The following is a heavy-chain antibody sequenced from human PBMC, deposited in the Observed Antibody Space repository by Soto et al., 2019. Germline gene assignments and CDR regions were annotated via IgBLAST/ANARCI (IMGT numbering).Heavy chain of an antibody. Sequence: EVELFESGGGSVQPGGSLRLSCAASGFTFSSYAMSWVRQAPGRGLEWVSKITGSGDSTYYVDAVKGRFTSSRDNSKNLLYLLMNSLRSEEKAVYFFVTGQPLGSWGQGTLVTVSS. CDR2: ITGSGDST. D-gene: IGHD2-15*01. J-gene: IGHJ4*02. V-gene: IGHV3-23*01. CDR1: GFTFSSYA. CDR3: VTGQPLGS.